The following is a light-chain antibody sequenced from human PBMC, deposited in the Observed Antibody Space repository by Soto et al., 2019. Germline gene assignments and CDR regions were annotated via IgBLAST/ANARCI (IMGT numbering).Light chain of an antibody. CDR3: QAWDSRTVV. J-gene: IGLJ2*01. Sequence: SYELTQSPSVSVSPGQTARITCSGDKLEDKYVCWYQQKAGQSPVLVIFLDSKRPSGIPERFSGSSSGNIATLTIRGTQTMDEADYYCQAWDSRTVVFGGGTKLTVL. CDR2: LDS. V-gene: IGLV3-1*01. CDR1: KLEDKY.